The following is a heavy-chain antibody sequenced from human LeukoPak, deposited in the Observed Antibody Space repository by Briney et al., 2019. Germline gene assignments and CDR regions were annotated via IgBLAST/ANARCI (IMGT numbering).Heavy chain of an antibody. V-gene: IGHV3-23*01. CDR3: AKDREYYDILTGYPDY. CDR2: ISGSGGST. CDR1: GFTFSSYA. Sequence: HPGGSLRLSCAASGFTFSSYAMSWVRQAPGKGLEWVSAISGSGGSTYYADSVKGRFTISRDNSKNTLYLQMNSLRAEDTAVYYCAKDREYYDILTGYPDYWGQGTLVTVSS. D-gene: IGHD3-9*01. J-gene: IGHJ4*02.